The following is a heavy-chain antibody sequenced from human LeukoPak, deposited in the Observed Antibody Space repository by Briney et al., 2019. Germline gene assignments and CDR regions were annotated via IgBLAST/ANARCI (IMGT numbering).Heavy chain of an antibody. CDR1: GFTFSSYS. CDR3: ARGGEVVVAPAFPFDY. D-gene: IGHD3-22*01. CDR2: ISSSSSYI. V-gene: IGHV3-21*01. J-gene: IGHJ4*02. Sequence: GSLRLSCAASGFTFSSYSLNWVRQAPGKGLEWVSSISSSSSYIYYADSVKGRFTISRDNAKNSLYLQMNSLRAEDTAVYYCARGGEVVVAPAFPFDYWGQGTLVTVSS.